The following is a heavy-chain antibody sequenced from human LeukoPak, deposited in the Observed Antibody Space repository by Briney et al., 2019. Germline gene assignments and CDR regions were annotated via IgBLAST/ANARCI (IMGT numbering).Heavy chain of an antibody. CDR2: ISYDGSNK. D-gene: IGHD3-10*01. Sequence: GRSLRLSCAASGFTFSSYAMHWVRQPPGKGLEWVAVISYDGSNKYYADSVKGRFTISRDNSKNTLYLQMNSLRAEDTAVYYCARAGFRGVIYGEYNWFDPWGQGTLVTVSS. J-gene: IGHJ5*02. CDR1: GFTFSSYA. V-gene: IGHV3-30-3*01. CDR3: ARAGFRGVIYGEYNWFDP.